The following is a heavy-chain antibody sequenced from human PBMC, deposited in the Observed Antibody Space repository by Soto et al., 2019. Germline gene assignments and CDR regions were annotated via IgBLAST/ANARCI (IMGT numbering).Heavy chain of an antibody. V-gene: IGHV3-11*01. D-gene: IGHD3-10*01. Sequence: QVQLVESGGGLVKPGGSLRLSCAASGFTFSACYMSWLRQAPGKGLEWVSYISSSGSTIYYADAVKGRFTISRDKAKNSLYLQMNSLRAEDTAVYYCAREPARVRGVIPHDAFDIGGQGTMVTVSS. CDR3: AREPARVRGVIPHDAFDI. CDR1: GFTFSACY. CDR2: ISSSGSTI. J-gene: IGHJ3*02.